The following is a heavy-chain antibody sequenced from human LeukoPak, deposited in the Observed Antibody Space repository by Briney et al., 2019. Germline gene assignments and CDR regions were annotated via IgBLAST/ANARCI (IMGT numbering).Heavy chain of an antibody. CDR3: AELGITMIGGV. CDR1: GFTFGTYW. Sequence: GSLRLSCGASGFTFGTYWMHWVRQAPGKGLVWVSGINSDGGTTTYADSVKGRFTISRDNAKNSLYLQMNSLRADDTAVYYCAELGITMIGGVWGKGTTVTISS. J-gene: IGHJ6*04. D-gene: IGHD3-10*02. V-gene: IGHV3-74*01. CDR2: INSDGGTT.